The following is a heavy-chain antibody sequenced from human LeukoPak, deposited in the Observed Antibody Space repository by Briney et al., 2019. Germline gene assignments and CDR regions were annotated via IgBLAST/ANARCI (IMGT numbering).Heavy chain of an antibody. J-gene: IGHJ4*02. CDR3: ARGGGRDSGRENDY. Sequence: ASVKVSCKASGYTFTRYGVSWVRQAPGQGLEWVGWVSGYNHNTNYAHKLQGRVTMTTDTSTSTAYMELRSLTSDDAAMYYCARGGGRDSGRENDYWGQGTLVTVSS. D-gene: IGHD1-26*01. CDR1: GYTFTRYG. V-gene: IGHV1-18*01. CDR2: VSGYNHNT.